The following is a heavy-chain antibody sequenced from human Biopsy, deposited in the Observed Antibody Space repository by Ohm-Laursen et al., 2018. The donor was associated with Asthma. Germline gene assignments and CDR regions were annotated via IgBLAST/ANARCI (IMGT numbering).Heavy chain of an antibody. CDR3: ARRITIFGVVQKDHGMDA. D-gene: IGHD3-3*01. Sequence: GTLSLTCAVSGGSMTPTSHYWDWIRQAPGKGLEWIGYISYGGKTSYNPSLKNRVTISRGTSKNQFSLRLTSVTAADTAVYFCARRITIFGVVQKDHGMDAWGQGTTVIVSS. V-gene: IGHV4-39*01. CDR1: GGSMTPTSHY. J-gene: IGHJ6*02. CDR2: ISYGGKT.